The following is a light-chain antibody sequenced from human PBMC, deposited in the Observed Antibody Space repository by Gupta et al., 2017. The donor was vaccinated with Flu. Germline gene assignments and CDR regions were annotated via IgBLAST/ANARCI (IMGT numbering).Light chain of an antibody. CDR3: AAWDDSLSGPV. CDR1: SSHNGSNY. CDR2: RNN. V-gene: IGLV1-47*01. J-gene: IGLJ2*01. Sequence: QSVLTQPPPAPGTAGKTVTSACSVSSSHNGSNYVYWSQQPPGTAPKLLIYRNNQRPSGVPDRFSGSKSGTSASLAISGLRAEDEADYYCAAWDDSLSGPVFGGGTKLTVL.